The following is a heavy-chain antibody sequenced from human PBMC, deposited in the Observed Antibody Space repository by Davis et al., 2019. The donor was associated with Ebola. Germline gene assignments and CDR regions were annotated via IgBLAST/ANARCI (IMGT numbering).Heavy chain of an antibody. D-gene: IGHD7-27*01. CDR1: GFTFSSYS. V-gene: IGHV3-48*02. Sequence: GESLKISCVASGFTFSSYSIHWVRQAPGKGLEWVSYIIRTSSAIYYADSVKGRFTISRDNAKNSVYLEMNSLRDEDPAVYYCETVSPGRGDYYCDYGGQRTLVTVSP. CDR3: ETVSPGRGDYYCDY. CDR2: IIRTSSAI. J-gene: IGHJ4*02.